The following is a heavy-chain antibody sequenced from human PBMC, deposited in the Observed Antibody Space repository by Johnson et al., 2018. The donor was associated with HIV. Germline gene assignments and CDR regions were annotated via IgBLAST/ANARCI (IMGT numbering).Heavy chain of an antibody. J-gene: IGHJ3*02. CDR3: ARVRAAAVSDAFDI. CDR2: INWNGGST. CDR1: GLTFDDYG. Sequence: VQLVESGGCVVRPGGSLRLSCAASGLTFDDYGMSWVRQAPGKGLEWVSGINWNGGSTGYADSVKGRFTISRDNAKNSLYLQMNSLRADDTALYYCARVRAAAVSDAFDIWGQGTMVTVSS. D-gene: IGHD6-13*01. V-gene: IGHV3-20*04.